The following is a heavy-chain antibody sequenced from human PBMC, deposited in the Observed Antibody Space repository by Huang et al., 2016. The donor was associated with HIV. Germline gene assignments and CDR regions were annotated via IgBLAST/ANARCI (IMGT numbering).Heavy chain of an antibody. Sequence: QVQLVESGGGVVQPGRSLRLSCAASGFTFSNYAMPWVRQAPGKGLGWVAVISYDGSNKYYTDSVKGRFTISRDNSKNALYLQMNSLRAEDTAVYYCARRAVAGIYYYYYMDVWGKGTTVTVSS. J-gene: IGHJ6*03. V-gene: IGHV3-30-3*01. CDR3: ARRAVAGIYYYYYMDV. CDR1: GFTFSNYA. D-gene: IGHD6-19*01. CDR2: ISYDGSNK.